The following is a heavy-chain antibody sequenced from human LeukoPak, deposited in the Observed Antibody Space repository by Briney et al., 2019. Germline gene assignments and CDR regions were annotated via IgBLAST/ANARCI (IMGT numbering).Heavy chain of an antibody. Sequence: GGSLRLSCAASGFTFSSFAMSWVRQAPGKGLEWVSGISGSADSTYYADSVKGRFTISRDNSKNTLYLQMNSLRAEDTAVYYCAKDLLSGGNCYSIFHYWGQGTLVTVSS. CDR2: ISGSADST. J-gene: IGHJ4*02. D-gene: IGHD2-15*01. V-gene: IGHV3-23*01. CDR1: GFTFSSFA. CDR3: AKDLLSGGNCYSIFHY.